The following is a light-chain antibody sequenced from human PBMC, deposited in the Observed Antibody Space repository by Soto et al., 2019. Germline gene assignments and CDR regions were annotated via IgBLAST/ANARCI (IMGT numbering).Light chain of an antibody. CDR3: QKYNSAPLT. V-gene: IGKV1-27*01. Sequence: DIQMTQSPSSLSASVGDRGTITCRESQGISNYLAWYQQKPGKVPKLLIYAASTLLSGVPSRFSGSGSGTYFTLTISRLQPEDVATYYCQKYNSAPLTFGGGTKVEIK. CDR1: QGISNY. CDR2: AAS. J-gene: IGKJ4*01.